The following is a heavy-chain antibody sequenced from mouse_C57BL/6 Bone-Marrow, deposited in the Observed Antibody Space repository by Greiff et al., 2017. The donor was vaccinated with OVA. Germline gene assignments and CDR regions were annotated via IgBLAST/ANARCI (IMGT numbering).Heavy chain of an antibody. J-gene: IGHJ3*01. CDR2: IYPGSGNT. CDR1: GYSFTSSY. V-gene: IGHV1-66*01. CDR3: TRGWFAD. Sequence: QVQLKESGPELVKPGASVKISCKASGYSFTSSYIHWVKQRPGQGLAWIGWIYPGSGNTKYNEKFKGKATLTADTSSSTAYMQLSSLTSEDSAVYYCTRGWFADWGQGTLVTVSA.